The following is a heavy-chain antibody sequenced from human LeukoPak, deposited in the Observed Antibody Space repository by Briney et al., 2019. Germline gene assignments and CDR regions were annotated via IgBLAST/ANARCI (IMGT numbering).Heavy chain of an antibody. Sequence: GGSLRLSCAASGFTFGSYWMTWVRQAPGKGLEWVANMKHDGIEKYYVDSEKGRFTISRDNAKNSLYLQMNSLRAEDTAVYYCAREGREGYNYPALDFWGQGILVTVSS. CDR3: AREGREGYNYPALDF. CDR1: GFTFGSYW. CDR2: MKHDGIEK. D-gene: IGHD5-24*01. V-gene: IGHV3-7*05. J-gene: IGHJ4*02.